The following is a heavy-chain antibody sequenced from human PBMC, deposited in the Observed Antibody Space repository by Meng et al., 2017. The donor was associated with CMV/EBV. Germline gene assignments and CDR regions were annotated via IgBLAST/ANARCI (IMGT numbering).Heavy chain of an antibody. CDR2: INWNGGST. V-gene: IGHV3-20*04. CDR1: GFTFDDYG. D-gene: IGHD4-23*01. J-gene: IGHJ4*02. Sequence: GGSLRLSCAASGFTFDDYGMSWVRQAPRKGLEWVSGINWNGGSTGYADSVKGRFTISRDNAKNSLYLQMNSLRAEDTAVYYCARAYSPYGGNSRDFDYWGQGTLVTVSS. CDR3: ARAYSPYGGNSRDFDY.